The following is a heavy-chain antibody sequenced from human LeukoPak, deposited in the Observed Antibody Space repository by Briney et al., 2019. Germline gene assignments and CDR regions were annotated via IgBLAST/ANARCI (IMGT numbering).Heavy chain of an antibody. Sequence: GGALRLSCAACGFTFNTYAMSWVRQAPGEGLEWVSSISGSGGSRYYADSVKGRCTISRDNSKNTLYLQIHTQEAQDTPGHYCAKGKGRSSSSIDWWAQGTLVSVSS. V-gene: IGHV3-23*01. D-gene: IGHD2/OR15-2a*01. CDR1: GFTFNTYA. CDR3: AKGKGRSSSSIDW. J-gene: IGHJ4*02. CDR2: ISGSGGSR.